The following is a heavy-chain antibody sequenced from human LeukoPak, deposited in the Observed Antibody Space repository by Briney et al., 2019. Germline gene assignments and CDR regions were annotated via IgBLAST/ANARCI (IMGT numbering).Heavy chain of an antibody. V-gene: IGHV3-23*01. Sequence: GGSLRLSCAASGFTVSSNYMSWVRQAPGKGLEWVSAISGSGGSTYYADSVKGRFTISRDNSKNTLYLQMNSLRAEDTAVYYCAKSKSSSYYDAFDIWGQGTLVTVSS. CDR3: AKSKSSSYYDAFDI. J-gene: IGHJ3*02. D-gene: IGHD3-10*01. CDR2: ISGSGGST. CDR1: GFTVSSNY.